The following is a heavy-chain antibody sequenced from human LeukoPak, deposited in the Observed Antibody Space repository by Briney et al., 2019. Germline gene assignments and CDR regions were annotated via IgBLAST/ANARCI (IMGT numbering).Heavy chain of an antibody. J-gene: IGHJ3*02. CDR3: ARKYCSGGSCYDAFDI. V-gene: IGHV3-21*01. Sequence: PGGSLRLSCAASGFTFSIYSMNWVRQAPGKGLEWVSDISSGSSYIYYADSLKGRFTISRDNAQNSLYLQMNSLRAEDTAVYYCARKYCSGGSCYDAFDIWGQGTMVTVSS. CDR1: GFTFSIYS. D-gene: IGHD2-15*01. CDR2: ISSGSSYI.